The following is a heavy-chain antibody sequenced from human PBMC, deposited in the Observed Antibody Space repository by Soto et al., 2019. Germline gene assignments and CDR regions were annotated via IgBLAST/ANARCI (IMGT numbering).Heavy chain of an antibody. Sequence: QVQLVQSGAEVKKPGSSVKVSCKASGGTFSSYAINWVRHAPGQGREWMGGIIRIFGTPDYAQRFQGRVTITADDYTSTAYMELSSLRSEDTAVYYCARQGSNEYYYYGMDVWGQGTTVTVSS. CDR2: IIRIFGTP. J-gene: IGHJ6*02. CDR3: ARQGSNEYYYYGMDV. V-gene: IGHV1-69*12. CDR1: GGTFSSYA. D-gene: IGHD3-10*01.